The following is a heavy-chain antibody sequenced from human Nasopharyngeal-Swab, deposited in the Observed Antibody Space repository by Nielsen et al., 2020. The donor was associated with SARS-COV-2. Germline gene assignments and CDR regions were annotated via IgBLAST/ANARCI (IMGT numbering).Heavy chain of an antibody. J-gene: IGHJ5*01. Sequence: GGSLRLSCAASGFTFSSYGMHWVRQAPGQGLEWVAVISHEEHKKEYVDSVKGRFSISRDNSRNTLFLQMNSLTSEDTAVYYCAKAGASSGSYYHWFDSWGQGTLVIVSS. CDR1: GFTFSSYG. CDR3: AKAGASSGSYYHWFDS. D-gene: IGHD1-26*01. CDR2: ISHEEHKK. V-gene: IGHV3-30*18.